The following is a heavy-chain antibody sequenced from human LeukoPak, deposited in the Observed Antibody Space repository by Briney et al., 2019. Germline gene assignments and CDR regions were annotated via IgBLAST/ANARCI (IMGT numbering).Heavy chain of an antibody. Sequence: SETLSLTCTLSGGSISTYYWSWIRQPPGKGLEWIGYIYHSGSTNYNPSLKSRVTISVDTSKNQFSLKLSSVTAADTAVYYCARGIAVAAGFDYWGQGTLVTVSS. CDR2: IYHSGST. J-gene: IGHJ4*02. CDR3: ARGIAVAAGFDY. V-gene: IGHV4-59*01. CDR1: GGSISTYY. D-gene: IGHD6-19*01.